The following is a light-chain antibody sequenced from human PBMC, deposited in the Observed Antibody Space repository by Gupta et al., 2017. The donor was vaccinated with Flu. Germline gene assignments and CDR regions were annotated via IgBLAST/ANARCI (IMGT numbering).Light chain of an antibody. CDR1: SSNIGAGYD. V-gene: IGLV1-40*01. J-gene: IGLJ2*01. CDR2: GNS. Sequence: SVTISCTGSSSNIGAGYDVHWYQQLPGTAPKLLIYGNSNRPSGVPDRFSGSKSGTSTSLAITGLQAEDEADYYCQSYDSSLSGPVVFGGGTKLTVL. CDR3: QSYDSSLSGPVV.